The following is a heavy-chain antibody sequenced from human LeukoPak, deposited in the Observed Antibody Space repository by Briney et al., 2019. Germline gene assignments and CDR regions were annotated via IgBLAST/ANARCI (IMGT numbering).Heavy chain of an antibody. J-gene: IGHJ4*02. CDR2: ISSSSSYI. CDR3: ARDDKVYSGYDLDY. V-gene: IGHV3-21*01. D-gene: IGHD5-12*01. CDR1: GFTFSSYS. Sequence: GGSLRLSCAASGFTFSSYSMNWVRQAPGKGLEWVSSISSSSSYIYYADSVKGRFTISRDNAKNSLYLQMNSLRAEDTAVYYCARDDKVYSGYDLDYWGQGTLVTVSS.